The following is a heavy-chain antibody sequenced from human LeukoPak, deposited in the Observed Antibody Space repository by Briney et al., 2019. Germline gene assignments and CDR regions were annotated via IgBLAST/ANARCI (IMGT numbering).Heavy chain of an antibody. V-gene: IGHV4-39*07. CDR2: IYYSGST. CDR1: GGSISSSSYY. J-gene: IGHJ3*02. CDR3: ARTHHDSSGVIAFDI. D-gene: IGHD3-22*01. Sequence: SETLSLTCTVSGGSISSSSYYWGWIRQPPGKGLEWIGSIYYSGSTYYNPSLKSRVTISVDTSKNQFSLKLSSVTAADTAVYYCARTHHDSSGVIAFDIWGQGTMVTVSS.